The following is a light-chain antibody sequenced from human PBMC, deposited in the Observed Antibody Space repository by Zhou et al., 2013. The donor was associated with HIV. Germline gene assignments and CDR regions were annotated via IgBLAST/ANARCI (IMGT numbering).Light chain of an antibody. J-gene: IGKJ2*01. Sequence: EIVLTQSPATLSLSPGERATLSCRASQSVSSYLAWYQQKPGQAPRLLISDSSNRATGIPARFSGGGSGTDFTLTISSLEPEDFAVYYCQQRSNWPMYTFGQGTKLEIK. CDR2: DSS. V-gene: IGKV3-11*01. CDR3: QQRSNWPMYT. CDR1: QSVSSY.